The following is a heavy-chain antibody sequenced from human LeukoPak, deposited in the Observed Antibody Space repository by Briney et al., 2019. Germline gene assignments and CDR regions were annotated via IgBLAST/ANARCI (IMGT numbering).Heavy chain of an antibody. CDR2: IYYSGSA. D-gene: IGHD4-17*01. Sequence: PSETLSLTCTVSGGSISSSYWSWVRQPPGKGLEWIGYIYYSGSANYNPSLKSRVTISVDTSKNQFSLKLSSVTAADTAVYYCARDNAGRYGNWFDPWGQGTLVTVPS. V-gene: IGHV4-59*01. CDR1: GGSISSSY. CDR3: ARDNAGRYGNWFDP. J-gene: IGHJ5*02.